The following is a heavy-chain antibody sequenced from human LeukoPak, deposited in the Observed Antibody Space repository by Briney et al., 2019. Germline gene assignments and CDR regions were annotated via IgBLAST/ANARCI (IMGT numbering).Heavy chain of an antibody. CDR3: ARATSSVKYCSSTSCYTLGGY. V-gene: IGHV3-30*03. J-gene: IGHJ4*02. CDR2: ISYDGSNK. D-gene: IGHD2-2*02. Sequence: GGSLRLSCAASGFTFSSYGMHWVRQAPGKGLEWVAVISYDGSNKYYADSVKGRFTISRDNSKNTLYLQMNSLRAEDTAVYYCARATSSVKYCSSTSCYTLGGYWGQGTLVTVSS. CDR1: GFTFSSYG.